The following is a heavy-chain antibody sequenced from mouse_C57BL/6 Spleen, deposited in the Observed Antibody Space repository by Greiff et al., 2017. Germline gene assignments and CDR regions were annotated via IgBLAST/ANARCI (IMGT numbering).Heavy chain of an antibody. CDR2: IYPGSGST. V-gene: IGHV1-55*01. CDR3: ARYGSTVVAHYYAMDY. J-gene: IGHJ4*01. D-gene: IGHD1-1*01. CDR1: GYTFTSYW. Sequence: VQLQQSGAELVKPGASVKMSCKASGYTFTSYWITWVKQRPGQGLEWIGDIYPGSGSTNYNEKFKSKATLTVDTSSSTAYMQLSSLTSEDSAVYYCARYGSTVVAHYYAMDYWGQGTSVTVSS.